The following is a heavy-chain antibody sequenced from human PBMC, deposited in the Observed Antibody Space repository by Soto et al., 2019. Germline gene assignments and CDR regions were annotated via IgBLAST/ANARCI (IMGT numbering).Heavy chain of an antibody. CDR2: IYYSGST. CDR3: ARGNDYGDYYFDY. D-gene: IGHD4-17*01. Sequence: SETLSLTCTVSSGSISFYYWSWIRQPPGKGLEWIGYIYYSGSTNYNPSLKSRVTISVDTSKNQFSLKLSSVTAADTAVYYCARGNDYGDYYFDYWGQGTLVTVS. CDR1: SGSISFYY. J-gene: IGHJ4*02. V-gene: IGHV4-59*01.